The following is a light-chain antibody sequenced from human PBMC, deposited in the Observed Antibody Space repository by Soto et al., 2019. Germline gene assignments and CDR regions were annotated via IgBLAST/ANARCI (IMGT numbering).Light chain of an antibody. V-gene: IGLV2-14*01. CDR2: DVS. J-gene: IGLJ1*01. CDR3: SSYTTSNTRQIV. CDR1: SSDVGGYNY. Sequence: QSALTQPASVSGSPGQSITISCNGTSSDVGGYNYVSWYQQHPGKAPKFMIYDVSNRPSGVSNRFSGSKSGNTASLTISGLHAENEADYYCSSYTTSNTRQIVFGTGTKLTVL.